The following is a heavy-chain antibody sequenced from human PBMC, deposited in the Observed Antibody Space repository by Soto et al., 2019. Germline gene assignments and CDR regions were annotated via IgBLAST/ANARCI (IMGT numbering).Heavy chain of an antibody. Sequence: GGSLRLSCAASGFTFSSYSMNWVRQAPGKGLEWVSSISSSSSYIYYADSVKGRFTISRDNAKNSLYLQMNSLRAEDTAAYYCAREGAIDCSGGSCYSEIRYYYYGMDVWGQGTTVTV. CDR3: AREGAIDCSGGSCYSEIRYYYYGMDV. D-gene: IGHD2-15*01. CDR1: GFTFSSYS. V-gene: IGHV3-21*01. J-gene: IGHJ6*02. CDR2: ISSSSSYI.